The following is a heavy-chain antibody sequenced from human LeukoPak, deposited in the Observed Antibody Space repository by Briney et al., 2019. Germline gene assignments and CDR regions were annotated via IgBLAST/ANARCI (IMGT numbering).Heavy chain of an antibody. CDR3: GRNSIAVAGTSWFNP. D-gene: IGHD6-13*01. CDR2: MFYSGRS. Sequence: SETLSLTCIVSGGSISTRSYYWGWIRQPPGKGPEWIVSMFYSGRSYYNPSLKTRVTISVDTSKNQFSLKLSSVTAADTAVYYCGRNSIAVAGTSWFNPWGQGSLVTVSS. V-gene: IGHV4-39*01. CDR1: GGSISTRSYY. J-gene: IGHJ5*02.